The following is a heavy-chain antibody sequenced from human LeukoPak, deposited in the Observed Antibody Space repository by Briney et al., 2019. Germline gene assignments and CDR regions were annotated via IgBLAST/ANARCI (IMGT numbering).Heavy chain of an antibody. V-gene: IGHV4-39*07. CDR1: GGSISSSIYY. Sequence: SETLSLTCIVSGGSISSSIYYWAWVRQPPGKGLEWIGTVFYNGATQYSPSLRSRVTISIDTSTNQFSLKLTSVTAADTALYYCARGLRYDNSDSGAFWGRGTVVTVSS. D-gene: IGHD3-22*01. CDR2: VFYNGAT. J-gene: IGHJ3*01. CDR3: ARGLRYDNSDSGAF.